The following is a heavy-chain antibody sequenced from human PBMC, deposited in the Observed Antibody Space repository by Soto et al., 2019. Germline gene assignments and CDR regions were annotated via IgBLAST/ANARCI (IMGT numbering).Heavy chain of an antibody. CDR1: GGSISGFY. CDR3: KRGSIAVGGYFDS. V-gene: IGHV4-34*01. J-gene: IGHJ4*02. Sequence: SETMCLTCAVSGGSISGFYRSWIRQTPVKGLEWIGEISHRGRTNYNPSLKSRVTISLDSSKNQFSLSLSAVTATDTAVYYCKRGSIAVGGYFDSWGQGALVTVSS. D-gene: IGHD6-19*01. CDR2: ISHRGRT.